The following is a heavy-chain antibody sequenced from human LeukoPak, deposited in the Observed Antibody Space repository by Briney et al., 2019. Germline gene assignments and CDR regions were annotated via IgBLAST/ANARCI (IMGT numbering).Heavy chain of an antibody. J-gene: IGHJ4*02. D-gene: IGHD2-2*01. CDR2: ISGTSTYI. CDR1: GFSFSFYS. V-gene: IGHV3-21*01. Sequence: GGSLRLSCTASGFSFSFYSFNWVRQAPGKGLEWVSSISGTSTYIYYADSVKGRFTISRDNAKNSLYLQMNSLSAEDTAVYYCAKVGYCSTTTCRYYFDSWGQGTLVTVSS. CDR3: AKVGYCSTTTCRYYFDS.